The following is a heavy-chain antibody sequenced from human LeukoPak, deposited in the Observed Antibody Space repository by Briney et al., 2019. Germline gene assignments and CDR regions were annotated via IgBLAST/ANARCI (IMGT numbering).Heavy chain of an antibody. D-gene: IGHD2-15*01. Sequence: ASVKVSCKASGYNFISYAMHWVRQAPGQRLEWMGWIHTDNGDTKYSHYFLGRVTNTRDTSANTAYMELSSLRSEDTAVYYCARDRVVGLAPFDPWGQGTLVTVSS. CDR1: GYNFISYA. J-gene: IGHJ5*02. CDR2: IHTDNGDT. V-gene: IGHV1-3*04. CDR3: ARDRVVGLAPFDP.